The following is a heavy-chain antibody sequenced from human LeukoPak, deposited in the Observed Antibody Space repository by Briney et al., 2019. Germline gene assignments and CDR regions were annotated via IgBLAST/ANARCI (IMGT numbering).Heavy chain of an antibody. Sequence: PGGSLRLSCAASGFTFSSYAVSWVRQAPGKGLEWVSAISGSGGSTYYADSVKGRFTISRDNSKNTLYLQMNSLRAEDTAVYYCAKARVAGTHFDYWGQGTLVTVSS. CDR1: GFTFSSYA. CDR2: ISGSGGST. D-gene: IGHD6-19*01. V-gene: IGHV3-23*01. J-gene: IGHJ4*02. CDR3: AKARVAGTHFDY.